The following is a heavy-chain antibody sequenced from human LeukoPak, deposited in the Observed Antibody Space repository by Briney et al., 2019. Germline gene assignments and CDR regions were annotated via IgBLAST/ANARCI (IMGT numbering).Heavy chain of an antibody. CDR3: ERTEVSGSGYAMDV. CDR1: GGSFSGYS. CDR2: IYYSGST. D-gene: IGHD2-15*01. Sequence: SETLSLTCAVYGGSFSGYSWSWIRQPPGKGLEWIGYIYYSGSTYYNPSLKSRVTISLDTSKNQFSLKLSSVTAADTAVYYCERTEVSGSGYAMDVWGKGTTVTISS. V-gene: IGHV4-59*12. J-gene: IGHJ6*04.